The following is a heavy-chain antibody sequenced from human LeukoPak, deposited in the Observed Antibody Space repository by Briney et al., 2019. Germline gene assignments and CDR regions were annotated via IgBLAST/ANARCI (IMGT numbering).Heavy chain of an antibody. V-gene: IGHV3-7*01. CDR1: GFTFSSYW. Sequence: GGSLRLSCAASGFTFSSYWMSWVRQAPGKGLEWVANIKQDGSEKYYVDSVKGRFTISRDNAKNSLYLQMNSLRAEDTAVYYCARDRGGGRYYDILTEPGGYFDYWGQGTLVTVSS. CDR3: ARDRGGGRYYDILTEPGGYFDY. D-gene: IGHD3-9*01. J-gene: IGHJ4*02. CDR2: IKQDGSEK.